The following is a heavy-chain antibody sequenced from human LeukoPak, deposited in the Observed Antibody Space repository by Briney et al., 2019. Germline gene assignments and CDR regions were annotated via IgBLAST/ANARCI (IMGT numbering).Heavy chain of an antibody. J-gene: IGHJ3*02. D-gene: IGHD7-27*01. CDR1: GLTISSYS. CDR3: ARDLGDAFDI. Sequence: GGSLRLSCAASGLTISSYSMNWVRQAPGKGLQWVSYISSSSSTIYYADSVKGRFTISRDNAKNSLYLQMNSLRAEDTAVYYCARDLGDAFDIWGQGTMVTVSS. CDR2: ISSSSSTI. V-gene: IGHV3-48*04.